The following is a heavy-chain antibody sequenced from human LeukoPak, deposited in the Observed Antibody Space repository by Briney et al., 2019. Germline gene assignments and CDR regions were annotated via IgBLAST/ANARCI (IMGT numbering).Heavy chain of an antibody. CDR3: ARGISSGWHVS. V-gene: IGHV3-30-3*01. CDR1: GFTFRSYA. D-gene: IGHD6-19*01. J-gene: IGHJ5*02. Sequence: GGSLRLSCAASGFTFRSYAMHWVRQAPGKVLEWVAVISYDGSNKYYADSVKGRFTISRDNAKNTLYLQMNSLRAEDTAVYYCARGISSGWHVSWGQGTLVTVSS. CDR2: ISYDGSNK.